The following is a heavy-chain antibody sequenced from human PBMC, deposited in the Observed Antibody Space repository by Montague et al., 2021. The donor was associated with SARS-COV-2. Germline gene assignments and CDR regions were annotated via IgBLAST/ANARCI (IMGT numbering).Heavy chain of an antibody. Sequence: SETLSLTCTVSGGSISSSSYYWGWIRQPPGKGLEWIGSIYYSGSTYYNPSLKSRVTISVDTSKNQFSLKLSSVTAADTAVYYCARQASRGTTIFGVVTASYYFDYWGQGTLVTVSS. CDR1: GGSISSSSYY. V-gene: IGHV4-39*01. J-gene: IGHJ4*02. D-gene: IGHD3-3*01. CDR3: ARQASRGTTIFGVVTASYYFDY. CDR2: IYYSGST.